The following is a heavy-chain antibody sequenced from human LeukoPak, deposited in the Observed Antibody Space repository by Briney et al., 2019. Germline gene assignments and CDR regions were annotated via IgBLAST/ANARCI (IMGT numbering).Heavy chain of an antibody. CDR3: ARTTYYYGSGSLY. D-gene: IGHD3-10*01. V-gene: IGHV1-2*02. CDR1: GYTFTDYY. Sequence: GASVKVSCKASGYTFTDYYMHWVRQAPGQGLEWMGWINPNSGGTNYAQKFQGRVTMTRDTSISTAYMELSRLRSDDTAVYYCARTTYYYGSGSLYWGQGTLVTVSS. J-gene: IGHJ4*02. CDR2: INPNSGGT.